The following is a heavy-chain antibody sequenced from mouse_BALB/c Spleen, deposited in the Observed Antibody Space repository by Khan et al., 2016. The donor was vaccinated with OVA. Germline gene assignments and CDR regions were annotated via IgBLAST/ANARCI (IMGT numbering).Heavy chain of an antibody. J-gene: IGHJ2*01. CDR3: ARVDGYCVYFDY. CDR2: IYPGSDND. D-gene: IGHD2-3*01. CDR1: GYTFTYYV. Sequence: VQLQQSGPELVKPGASVKMSCKASGYTFTYYVITWVKQRTGQGLEWIGEIYPGSDNDYYNERFKGKATLTADKSSNTTNRLLSSLAADEAAVYFSARVDGYCVYFDYLGQGTTLTVSS. V-gene: IGHV1-81*01.